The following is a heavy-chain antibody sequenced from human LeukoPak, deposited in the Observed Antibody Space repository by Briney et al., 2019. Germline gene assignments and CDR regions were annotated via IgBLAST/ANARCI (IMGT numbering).Heavy chain of an antibody. CDR1: GFTLSSYA. Sequence: GGSLRLSCAASGFTLSSYAMSWVRQAPGKGLEWVSAISGSGGSTYYADSVKGRFTISRDNSKNTLYLQMNSLRAEDTAVYYCAKDDRYCSSTSCSLGAFDIWGQGTMVTVSS. J-gene: IGHJ3*02. V-gene: IGHV3-23*01. CDR2: ISGSGGST. D-gene: IGHD2-2*01. CDR3: AKDDRYCSSTSCSLGAFDI.